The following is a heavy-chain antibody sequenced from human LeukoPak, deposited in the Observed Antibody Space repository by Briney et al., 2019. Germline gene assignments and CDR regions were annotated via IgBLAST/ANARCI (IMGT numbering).Heavy chain of an antibody. CDR3: VGVETITMVRGASGDV. V-gene: IGHV3-66*02. CDR1: GFSVSSNY. D-gene: IGHD3-10*01. Sequence: SGGSLRLSCAASGFSVSSNYMTWVRLAPGKGLEWVSVIHSGGRAYYADSVKGRFTTSRDNSKNTLDLQMNSLSVEDTAVYYCVGVETITMVRGASGDVWGKGTTVTVSS. J-gene: IGHJ6*04. CDR2: IHSGGRA.